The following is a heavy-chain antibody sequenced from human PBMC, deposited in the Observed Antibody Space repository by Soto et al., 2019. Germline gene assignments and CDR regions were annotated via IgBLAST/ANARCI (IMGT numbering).Heavy chain of an antibody. J-gene: IGHJ4*02. CDR1: GYRFSGYG. CDR3: ARALYDF. Sequence: QIHLVQSEGEVEKAGASVKVSCEASGYRFSGYGISWGRQAPGQGHEWMEWASGYSSATKYAQKFQDRLTLTTDPSTPTAYIELRSLTSVDTAEYYCARALYDFWGQGPLITVSS. V-gene: IGHV1-18*01. CDR2: ASGYSSAT.